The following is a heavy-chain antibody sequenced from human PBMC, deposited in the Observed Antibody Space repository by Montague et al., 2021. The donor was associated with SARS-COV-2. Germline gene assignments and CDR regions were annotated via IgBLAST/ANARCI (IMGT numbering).Heavy chain of an antibody. V-gene: IGHV4-4*07. D-gene: IGHD3-10*01. CDR1: GGSISNYY. J-gene: IGHJ6*02. Sequence: SETLSLTCTVSGGSISNYYWSWIRQPAGKGLEWIGRIYASGYTNYNPSLKSRVTMSVDTSKDRFSLKLSSVTAADTAVYYCARDRPQSYYYDSGTYTWGGYGMDVWGQGTTVAVSS. CDR2: IYASGYT. CDR3: ARDRPQSYYYDSGTYTWGGYGMDV.